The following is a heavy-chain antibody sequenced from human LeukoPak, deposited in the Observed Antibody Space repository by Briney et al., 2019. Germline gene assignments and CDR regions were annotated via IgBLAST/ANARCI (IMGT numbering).Heavy chain of an antibody. CDR1: GGSISSYY. CDR3: ARDYDFWSGTTLDY. V-gene: IGHV4-4*07. CDR2: IYTSGST. J-gene: IGHJ4*02. D-gene: IGHD3-3*01. Sequence: PSETLSLTCTVSGGSISSYYWSWIRQPAGKGLEWIGRIYTSGSTNYNPSLKSRVTMSVDTSKNQFSLKLSSVTAADTAVYYCARDYDFWSGTTLDYWGQGTLVTVSS.